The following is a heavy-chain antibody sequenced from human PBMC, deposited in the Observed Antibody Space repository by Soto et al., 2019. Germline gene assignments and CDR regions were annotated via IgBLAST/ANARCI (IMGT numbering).Heavy chain of an antibody. D-gene: IGHD6-19*01. V-gene: IGHV4-39*01. CDR1: GGSISSSSYY. J-gene: IGHJ4*02. CDR3: ARLIRYSSGWYDY. CDR2: IYYSGST. Sequence: PSETLSLTCTVSGGSISSSSYYWGWIRQPPGKGLEWIGSIYYSGSTYYNPSLKSRVTISVDTSKNQFSLKLSSVTAADTAVYYCARLIRYSSGWYDYWGQGTLVTVSS.